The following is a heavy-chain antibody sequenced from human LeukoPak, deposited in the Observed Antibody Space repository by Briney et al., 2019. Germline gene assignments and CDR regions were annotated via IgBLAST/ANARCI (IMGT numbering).Heavy chain of an antibody. CDR1: GGTFSSYA. V-gene: IGHV1-69*01. D-gene: IGHD3-16*01. CDR3: ARRTGSYVWGSGFYFDY. J-gene: IGHJ4*02. Sequence: KVSCKASGGTFSSYAISWVRQAPGQGLEWMGGIIPIFGTANYAQKFQGRVTITADESTSTAYMELSSLRSEDTAVYYCARRTGSYVWGSGFYFDYWGQGTLVTVSS. CDR2: IIPIFGTA.